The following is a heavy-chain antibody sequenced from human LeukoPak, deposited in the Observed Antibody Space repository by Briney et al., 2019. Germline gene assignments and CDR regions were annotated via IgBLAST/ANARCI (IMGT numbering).Heavy chain of an antibody. CDR3: VKDRGGVNYGDYDIY. CDR1: GFTFNNYA. J-gene: IGHJ4*02. D-gene: IGHD4-17*01. CDR2: ISGGGGST. V-gene: IGHV3-23*01. Sequence: PGGSLRLSCAAFGFTFNNYAMTWVRQAPGMGLEWVSVISGGGGSTFYADSVKGRFTISRDNYRNTLYLQMNSLGADDTAVYYCVKDRGGVNYGDYDIYWGQGSLVTVSS.